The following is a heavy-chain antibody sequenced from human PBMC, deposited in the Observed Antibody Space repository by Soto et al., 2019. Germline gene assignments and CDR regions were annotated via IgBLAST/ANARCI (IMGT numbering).Heavy chain of an antibody. Sequence: SETLSLTCTVSGGSISSYYWSWIRQPPGKGLEWIGYIYYSGSTNYKPSLKSRVTISVDTSKNQFSLKLSSVTAADTAVYYCARVVVVAAPGPNWFDPWGQGTLVTVSS. CDR3: ARVVVVAAPGPNWFDP. CDR2: IYYSGST. D-gene: IGHD2-15*01. J-gene: IGHJ5*02. CDR1: GGSISSYY. V-gene: IGHV4-59*01.